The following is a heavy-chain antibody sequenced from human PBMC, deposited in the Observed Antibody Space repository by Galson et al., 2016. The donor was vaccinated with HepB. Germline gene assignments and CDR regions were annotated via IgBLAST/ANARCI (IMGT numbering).Heavy chain of an antibody. J-gene: IGHJ4*02. CDR3: AATMAEGH. V-gene: IGHV4-61*01. Sequence: SETLSLTCSVPGGAISISSYYCSWIRQPPGKGLEWIGYISYRGVTNYSPSLSSRVTISRDTSRNQFSLKLTSVTAEDSATYYCAATMAEGHWGRGILVTVSS. CDR1: GGAISISSYY. CDR2: ISYRGVT. D-gene: IGHD3-10*01.